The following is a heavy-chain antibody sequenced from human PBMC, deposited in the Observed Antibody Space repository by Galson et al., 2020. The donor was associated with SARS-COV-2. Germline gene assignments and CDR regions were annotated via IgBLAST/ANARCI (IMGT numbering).Heavy chain of an antibody. Sequence: GGSLRLSCAASGFTFSSYGMHWVRQAQGKGLEWVAVISYDGSNKYYADSVKGRFTISRDNSKNTLYLQMNSLRAEDTAVYYCAKDPIYYYDSSGYYYFDYWGQGTLVTVSS. J-gene: IGHJ4*02. V-gene: IGHV3-30*18. CDR1: GFTFSSYG. CDR2: ISYDGSNK. CDR3: AKDPIYYYDSSGYYYFDY. D-gene: IGHD3-22*01.